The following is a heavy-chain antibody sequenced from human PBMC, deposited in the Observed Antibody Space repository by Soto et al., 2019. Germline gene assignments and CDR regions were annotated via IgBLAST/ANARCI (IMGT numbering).Heavy chain of an antibody. CDR3: ARLSPSGYDWDFGALDY. V-gene: IGHV1-18*01. CDR2: ISAYNGNT. J-gene: IGHJ4*02. CDR1: GYTFTSYG. Sequence: QVQLVQSGAEVKKPGASVKVSCKASGYTFTSYGISWVRQAPGQGLEWMGWISAYNGNTNYAQKLQGRVTMTTDTSTSTAYMELRSLRSDDTAVYYCARLSPSGYDWDFGALDYWGQGTLVTVSS. D-gene: IGHD5-12*01.